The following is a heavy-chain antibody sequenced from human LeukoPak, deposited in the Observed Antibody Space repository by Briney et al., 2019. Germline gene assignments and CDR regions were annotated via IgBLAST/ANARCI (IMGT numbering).Heavy chain of an antibody. CDR2: IYSGGST. D-gene: IGHD3-22*01. V-gene: IGHV3-53*01. Sequence: PGGSLRLSCAASGFTVSSNYMSWVRQAPGKGLEWVSVIYSGGSTYYADSVKGRFTISRDNSKNTLYLQMNSLRAEDTAVYYCARALGCSGYSVDYWGQGTLVTVSS. CDR3: ARALGCSGYSVDY. CDR1: GFTVSSNY. J-gene: IGHJ4*02.